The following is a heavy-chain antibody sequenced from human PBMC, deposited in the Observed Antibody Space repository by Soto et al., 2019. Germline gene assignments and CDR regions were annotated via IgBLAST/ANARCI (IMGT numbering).Heavy chain of an antibody. V-gene: IGHV3-74*01. CDR1: GFTFRGYW. J-gene: IGHJ4*02. CDR3: AKEDELERLI. D-gene: IGHD1-1*01. Sequence: EVQLVESGGGLVQPGGSLRRSCAASGFTFRGYWMHWVREAPGKGLVWVSRIKNDGSETDYADSVKSRFTISRDNAKITLYLHMNSLRAEDTAVYFCAKEDELERLIWAQGTLVTVS. CDR2: IKNDGSET.